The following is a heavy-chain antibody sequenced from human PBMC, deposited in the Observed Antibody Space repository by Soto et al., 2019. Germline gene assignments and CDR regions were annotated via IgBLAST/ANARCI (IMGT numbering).Heavy chain of an antibody. J-gene: IGHJ4*02. CDR1: GGSIRSYY. CDR3: ARGVVLIGSGGSCPLDY. CDR2: IYYSGST. D-gene: IGHD2-15*01. Sequence: SETLSLTCTVSGGSIRSYYWSWIRQPPGKGLEWIGYIYYSGSTNYNPSLKSRVTISVDTSKNQFSLKLSSVTAADTAVYYCARGVVLIGSGGSCPLDYWGQGTLVTVSS. V-gene: IGHV4-59*01.